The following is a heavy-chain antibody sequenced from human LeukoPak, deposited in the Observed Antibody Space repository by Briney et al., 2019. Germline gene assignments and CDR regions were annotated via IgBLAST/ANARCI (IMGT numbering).Heavy chain of an antibody. V-gene: IGHV4-39*01. J-gene: IGHJ4*02. Sequence: SETLSLTCTVSGDSISSSSYYWGWIRQPPGKGLEWIGRIYYSGRTYYNPSLKSRVTISVDTSKSQFSLKLSSVTAADTAVYYCAPFYYYDSSAYYGANWGQGTLVTVSS. CDR3: APFYYYDSSAYYGAN. D-gene: IGHD3-22*01. CDR1: GDSISSSSYY. CDR2: IYYSGRT.